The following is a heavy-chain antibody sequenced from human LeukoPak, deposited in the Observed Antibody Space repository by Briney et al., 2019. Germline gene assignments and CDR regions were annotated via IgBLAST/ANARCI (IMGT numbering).Heavy chain of an antibody. J-gene: IGHJ4*02. CDR3: ARRGYGSGSYYKSTPRPVDY. Sequence: SETLSLTCAVYGGSFSGYYWSWIRQPPGKGLEWIGEINHSGSTNYNPSLKSRVTISVDTSKNQFSLKLSSVTAADTAVYYCARRGYGSGSYYKSTPRPVDYWGQGTLVTVSS. CDR1: GGSFSGYY. D-gene: IGHD3-10*01. CDR2: INHSGST. V-gene: IGHV4-34*01.